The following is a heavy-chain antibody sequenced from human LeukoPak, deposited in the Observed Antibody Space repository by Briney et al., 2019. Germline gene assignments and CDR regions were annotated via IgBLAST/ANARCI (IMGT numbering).Heavy chain of an antibody. D-gene: IGHD1-26*01. CDR3: ARGAIAGATTGCFDP. CDR2: ISSDGSST. V-gene: IGHV3-74*01. Sequence: PGGSLRLSCAASGFTFSTYWMHWVRQAPGKGPVWVSRISSDGSSTSYADSVKGRFSISRDNAKNTLYLQMNSLRAEDTAVYYCARGAIAGATTGCFDPWGQGTLVTVSS. CDR1: GFTFSTYW. J-gene: IGHJ5*02.